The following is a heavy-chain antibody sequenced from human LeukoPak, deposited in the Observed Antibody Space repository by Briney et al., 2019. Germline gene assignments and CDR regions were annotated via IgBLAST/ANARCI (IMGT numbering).Heavy chain of an antibody. J-gene: IGHJ4*02. CDR2: IWYDGSNK. Sequence: GGSLRLSCAASGFTVSSNYMSWVRQAPGKGLEWVALIWYDGSNKYYADSVKGRFTISRDNSKNTLYLQMNSLRAEDTAVYYCARDYYDSSGYHREVDYWGQGTLVTVSS. CDR3: ARDYYDSSGYHREVDY. V-gene: IGHV3-33*08. D-gene: IGHD3-22*01. CDR1: GFTVSSNY.